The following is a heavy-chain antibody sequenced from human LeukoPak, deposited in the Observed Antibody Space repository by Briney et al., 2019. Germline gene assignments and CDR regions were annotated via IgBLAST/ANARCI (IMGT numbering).Heavy chain of an antibody. D-gene: IGHD5-12*01. Sequence: PGGSLRLSCAASGFTFSSYAMSWVRQAPGKGLEWVSAISGSGGSTCYADSVKGRFTISRDNSKNTLYLQMNSLRAEDRALYYCAKRVDIVAIRSSRTLYLDLSGQGTLVTVSS. CDR3: AKRVDIVAIRSSRTLYLDL. CDR2: ISGSGGST. CDR1: GFTFSSYA. J-gene: IGHJ4*02. V-gene: IGHV3-23*01.